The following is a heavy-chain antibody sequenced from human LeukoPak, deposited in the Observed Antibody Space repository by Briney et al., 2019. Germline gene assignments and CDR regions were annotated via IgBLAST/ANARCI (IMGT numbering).Heavy chain of an antibody. Sequence: GGSLRLSCAASGFTFSSYGMHWVRQAPGKGLEWVAVISYDGSNKYYADSVKGRFTISRDNSKNTLYLQMNSLRAEDTAVYYCAKDLHNDYGDLVPFGYWGQGTLVTVSS. V-gene: IGHV3-30*18. CDR1: GFTFSSYG. D-gene: IGHD4-17*01. J-gene: IGHJ4*02. CDR3: AKDLHNDYGDLVPFGY. CDR2: ISYDGSNK.